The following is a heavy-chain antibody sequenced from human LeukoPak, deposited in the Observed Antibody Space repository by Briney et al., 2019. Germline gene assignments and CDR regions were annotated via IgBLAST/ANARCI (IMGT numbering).Heavy chain of an antibody. CDR3: ARNRGRDGYNDDAFDI. Sequence: GESLKISCKGSGNTFTNYWIGWVRQLPGKGLEWMGIIYPGDSETRYSPSFQGQVTISADKSISTAYLQWSSLKASDTAMYYCARNRGRDGYNDDAFDIWGQGTMVTVSS. D-gene: IGHD5-24*01. J-gene: IGHJ3*02. CDR2: IYPGDSET. CDR1: GNTFTNYW. V-gene: IGHV5-51*01.